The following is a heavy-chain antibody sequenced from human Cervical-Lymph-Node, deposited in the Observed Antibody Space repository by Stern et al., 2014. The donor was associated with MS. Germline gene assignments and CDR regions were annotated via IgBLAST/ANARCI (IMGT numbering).Heavy chain of an antibody. V-gene: IGHV1-2*06. J-gene: IGHJ1*01. CDR3: ARAYSSGWSPYFQL. CDR2: INPNSGGT. D-gene: IGHD6-19*01. Sequence: MQLVESGAEVKKPGASVKVSCKASGYTFTDYQMHWVRQAPGQGLEWMGRINPNSGGTNYAQKFQGRVTVTRDTSIKTAYMELSRLRSDDTALYYCARAYSSGWSPYFQLWGQGTLVTVSS. CDR1: GYTFTDYQ.